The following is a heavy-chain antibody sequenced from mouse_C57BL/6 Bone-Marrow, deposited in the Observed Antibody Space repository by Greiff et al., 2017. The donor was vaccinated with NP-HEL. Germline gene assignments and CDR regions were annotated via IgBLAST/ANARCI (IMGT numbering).Heavy chain of an antibody. J-gene: IGHJ2*01. D-gene: IGHD1-1*01. CDR3: ARGSSLYYFDY. CDR2: INPNYGTT. Sequence: QVQLQQPGTELVKPGASVKLSCKASGYTFTSYWMHWVKQRPGQGLEWIGVINPNYGTTSYNQKFKGKATLTVDQSSSTAYMQLNSLTSEDSAVYYCARGSSLYYFDYWGQGTTLTVSS. CDR1: GYTFTSYW. V-gene: IGHV1-53*01.